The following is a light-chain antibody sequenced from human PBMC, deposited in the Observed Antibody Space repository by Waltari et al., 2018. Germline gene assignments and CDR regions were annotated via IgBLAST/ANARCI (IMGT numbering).Light chain of an antibody. Sequence: QTVVTQEPSLTVSPGGTVTLTCASTPGLVIRNYYPNWFQQKPGQAPRALIYDTNKRQPWTPARFSGSLLGGKAALTLSGAQPEDEGEYYCGLYRGDAQWVFGGGTKLTVL. CDR3: GLYRGDAQWV. J-gene: IGLJ3*02. V-gene: IGLV7-43*01. CDR1: PGLVIRNYY. CDR2: DTN.